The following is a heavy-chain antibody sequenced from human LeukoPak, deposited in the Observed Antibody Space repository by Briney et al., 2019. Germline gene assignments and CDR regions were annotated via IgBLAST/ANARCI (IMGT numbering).Heavy chain of an antibody. Sequence: PSETLSLTCTVSGGSISSYYWSWIRQPPGKGLEWIGHIYSGGSATYSPSLKSRVTISLDTSKNQFSLKLSSVTAADTAVYYCARDQIAAAPPYFYYYALDVWGQGTTVTVCS. CDR1: GGSISSYY. V-gene: IGHV4-59*01. CDR3: ARDQIAAAPPYFYYYALDV. D-gene: IGHD6-13*01. CDR2: IYSGGSA. J-gene: IGHJ6*02.